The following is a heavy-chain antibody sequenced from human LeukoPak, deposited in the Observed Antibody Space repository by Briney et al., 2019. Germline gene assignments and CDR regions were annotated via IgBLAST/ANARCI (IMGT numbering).Heavy chain of an antibody. CDR1: GFIFRNYD. CDR2: GSHDGRNK. CDR3: AKDRDSSTWSFFDF. D-gene: IGHD6-13*01. V-gene: IGHV3-30*18. J-gene: IGHJ4*02. Sequence: GRSLRLSCVASGFIFRNYDMHWVRQAPGKGLEWVAVGSHDGRNKIYGDSVKGRFTISRDNSKNTVYLQMDNLRPEDTAVYYCAKDRDSSTWSFFDFWGQGTLVTVSS.